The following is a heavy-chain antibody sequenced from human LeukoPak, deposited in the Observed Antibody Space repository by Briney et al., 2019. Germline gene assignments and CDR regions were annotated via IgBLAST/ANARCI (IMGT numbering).Heavy chain of an antibody. CDR3: TPVMVEDRGF. J-gene: IGHJ4*02. CDR1: GFIFNKAW. D-gene: IGHD2-21*01. Sequence: PGGSLRLSCAASGFIFNKAWMNWVRQAPGKGPEWVGRIKSNNGGGTTDYASPVEGRFIISRDDSKNTIYLQMNRLIIDDTAIYYCTPVMVEDRGFWGQGTLVTVSS. V-gene: IGHV3-15*01. CDR2: IKSNNGGGTT.